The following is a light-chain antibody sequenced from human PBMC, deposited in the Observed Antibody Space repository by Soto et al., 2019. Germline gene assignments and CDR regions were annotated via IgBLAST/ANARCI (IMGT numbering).Light chain of an antibody. CDR2: DTF. Sequence: EILLTQSPAILSVSPGERATLSCRASQSFTSNLAWYRQRPGQAPRLLIYDTFRRATGVPARFSGSGSGTEFTLTISSLQSEDFATYYCQQYYSYPRTFGQGTKVDIK. CDR3: QQYYSYPRT. J-gene: IGKJ1*01. V-gene: IGKV3-15*01. CDR1: QSFTSN.